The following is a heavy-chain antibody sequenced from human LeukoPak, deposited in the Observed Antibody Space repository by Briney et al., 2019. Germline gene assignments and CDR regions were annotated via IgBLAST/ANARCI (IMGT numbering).Heavy chain of an antibody. CDR2: IKQDGSDK. CDR3: ARDREVGATIHDY. CDR1: GFTFSNYY. Sequence: GGSLRLSCAASGFTFSNYYMSWVRQAPGKGLEWVANIKQDGSDKSYVDSAKGRFTISRDNAENSLYLQMNSLRAEDTAVYFCARDREVGATIHDYWGQGTLVTVSS. D-gene: IGHD1-26*01. J-gene: IGHJ4*02. V-gene: IGHV3-7*01.